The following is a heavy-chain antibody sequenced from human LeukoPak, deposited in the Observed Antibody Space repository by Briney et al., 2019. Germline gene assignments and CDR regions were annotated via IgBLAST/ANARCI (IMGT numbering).Heavy chain of an antibody. J-gene: IGHJ4*02. CDR2: IIPIFGTA. Sequence: ASVKVSCKASGGTFSSYAISWVRQAPGQGLGWMGGIIPIFGTANYAQKFQGRVTITADESTSTAYMELSSLRSEDTAVYYCAAPLDYYDSSGHGYWGQGTLVTVSS. V-gene: IGHV1-69*13. CDR1: GGTFSSYA. D-gene: IGHD3-22*01. CDR3: AAPLDYYDSSGHGY.